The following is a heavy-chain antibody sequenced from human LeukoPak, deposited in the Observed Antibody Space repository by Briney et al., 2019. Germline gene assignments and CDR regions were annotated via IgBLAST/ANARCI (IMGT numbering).Heavy chain of an antibody. Sequence: ASVKVSCKASGYTFTGSYMHWVRQAPGQGLEWMGWINPNSGGTKYAQNFQGRVTMTRDTSINIAYMELSRLRSDDTAVYYCARDYITNYYYYYLDVWGKGTTVTVSS. D-gene: IGHD1-1*01. CDR1: GYTFTGSY. CDR2: INPNSGGT. V-gene: IGHV1-2*02. J-gene: IGHJ6*03. CDR3: ARDYITNYYYYYLDV.